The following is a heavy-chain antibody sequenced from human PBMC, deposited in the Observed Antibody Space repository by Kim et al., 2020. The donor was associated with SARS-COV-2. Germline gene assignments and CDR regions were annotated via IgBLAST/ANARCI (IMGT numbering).Heavy chain of an antibody. CDR3: VREGYYDSRGYYF. CDR2: K. Sequence: KFYLDSVRGRFTISRDNAKNSMYLQMNSLRAEDTATYYCVREGYYDSRGYYFWGQGTLVTVSS. D-gene: IGHD3-22*01. V-gene: IGHV3-7*01. J-gene: IGHJ4*02.